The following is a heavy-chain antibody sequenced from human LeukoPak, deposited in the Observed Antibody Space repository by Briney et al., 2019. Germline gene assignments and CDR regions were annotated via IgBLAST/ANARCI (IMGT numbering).Heavy chain of an antibody. CDR1: GFTFSSYA. Sequence: GGSLRLSCVGSGFTFSSYAMRWVRQAPGKGLEWVSAISHSSSGTYYLDSVKGRFAISRDNSKNTLYMQMNSLRAEDTAVYYCAKGMGQYYDFWSGYYYFDYWGQGTLVTVSS. D-gene: IGHD3-3*01. V-gene: IGHV3-23*01. CDR3: AKGMGQYYDFWSGYYYFDY. J-gene: IGHJ4*02. CDR2: ISHSSSGT.